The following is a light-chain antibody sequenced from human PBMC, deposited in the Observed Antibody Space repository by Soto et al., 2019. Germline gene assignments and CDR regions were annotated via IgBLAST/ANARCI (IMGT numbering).Light chain of an antibody. J-gene: IGKJ1*01. CDR3: LQYHNYPRT. CDR1: ENIRKE. CDR2: GAS. V-gene: IGKV1-6*01. Sequence: AIQMTQSPSSLSASVGDRVTITCRASENIRKELSWYQQKPGKAPNVLIYGASSSESGVPSRFSGSGSGTEFTLTISSLQPEDFANYYCLQYHNYPRTFGQGTKVEVK.